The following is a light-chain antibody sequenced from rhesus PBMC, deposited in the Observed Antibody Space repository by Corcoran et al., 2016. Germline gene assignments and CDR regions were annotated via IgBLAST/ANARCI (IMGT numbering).Light chain of an antibody. V-gene: IGKV2-64*01. J-gene: IGKJ2*01. CDR2: QVS. Sequence: DVVMTQSPLSLPITPGQPASISCRSSQSLVHSNGNTSLSWYQQKPGQPPRLLIYQVSNRYSRVPGRFSGRGAGTDFTLKISRVEAEDVGVYYCGQGAHLPYSFGQGTKVEIK. CDR1: QSLVHSNGNTS. CDR3: GQGAHLPYS.